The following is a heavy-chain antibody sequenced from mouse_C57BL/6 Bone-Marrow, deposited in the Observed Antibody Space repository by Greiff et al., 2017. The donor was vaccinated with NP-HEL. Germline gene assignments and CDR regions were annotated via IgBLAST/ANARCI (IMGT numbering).Heavy chain of an antibody. D-gene: IGHD4-1*01. Sequence: EVKVEESGGGLVQPGGSLSLSCAASGFTFTDYYMSWVRQPPGKALEWLGFIRNKANGYTTEYSASVKGRFTISRDNSQSILYLQMNALRAEDSATYYCARYSNWDEDYWGQGTSVTVSS. V-gene: IGHV7-3*01. CDR1: GFTFTDYY. CDR3: ARYSNWDEDY. J-gene: IGHJ4*01. CDR2: IRNKANGYTT.